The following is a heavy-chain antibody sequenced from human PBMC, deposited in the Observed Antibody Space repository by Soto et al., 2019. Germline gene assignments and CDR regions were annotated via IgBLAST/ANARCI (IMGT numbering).Heavy chain of an antibody. J-gene: IGHJ6*02. Sequence: PSETLSLTCAVSGGSISSGGYSWSWIRQPPGKGLEWIGYMYHSGSTYYNPSLKSRVTMSMDTSKNQFSLKVNSVTAADTALYYCARQGFGQLHGLVDVWGPGTTVTVSS. CDR2: MYHSGST. D-gene: IGHD3-10*01. CDR3: ARQGFGQLHGLVDV. V-gene: IGHV4-30-2*01. CDR1: GGSISSGGYS.